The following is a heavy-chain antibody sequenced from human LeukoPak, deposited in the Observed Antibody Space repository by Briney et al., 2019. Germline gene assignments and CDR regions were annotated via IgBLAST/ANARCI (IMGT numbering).Heavy chain of an antibody. J-gene: IGHJ6*03. CDR3: ARGAGGDFWSGYAAYYYYYMDV. Sequence: ASETLSLTCAVYGGSFSGYYWSWIRQPPGKGLEWIGEINHSGSTNYNPSLKSRVTISVDTSKNQFSLKLSSVTAADTAVYYCARGAGGDFWSGYAAYYYYYMDVWGKGTTVTVSS. CDR2: INHSGST. D-gene: IGHD3-3*01. CDR1: GGSFSGYY. V-gene: IGHV4-34*01.